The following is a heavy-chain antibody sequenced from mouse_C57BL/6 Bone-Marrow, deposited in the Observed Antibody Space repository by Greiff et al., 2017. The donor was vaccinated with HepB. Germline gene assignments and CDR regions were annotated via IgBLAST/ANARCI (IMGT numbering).Heavy chain of an antibody. CDR2: INPNNGGT. CDR3: ARRVRYYFDY. Sequence: EVHLVESGPELVKPGASVKMSCKASGYTFTDYNMHWVKQSHGKSLEWIGYINPNNGGTSYNQKFKGKATLTVNKSSSTAYMELRSLTSEDSAVYYCARRVRYYFDYWGQGTTLTVSS. J-gene: IGHJ2*01. D-gene: IGHD1-1*01. CDR1: GYTFTDYN. V-gene: IGHV1-22*01.